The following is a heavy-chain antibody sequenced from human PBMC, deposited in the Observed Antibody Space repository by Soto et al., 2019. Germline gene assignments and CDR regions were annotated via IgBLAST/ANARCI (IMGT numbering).Heavy chain of an antibody. Sequence: PXAALKISCKGCGYRFTTYWLGWVRQVPGKGLEWMGIIYPGDSDTRYSPSFQGQVTISADKSISAAYLQWSSLKASDTAMYFCARRRGLVGSFDYWGRGTLVTGSS. CDR3: ARRRGLVGSFDY. D-gene: IGHD3-9*01. CDR1: GYRFTTYW. J-gene: IGHJ4*02. CDR2: IYPGDSDT. V-gene: IGHV5-51*01.